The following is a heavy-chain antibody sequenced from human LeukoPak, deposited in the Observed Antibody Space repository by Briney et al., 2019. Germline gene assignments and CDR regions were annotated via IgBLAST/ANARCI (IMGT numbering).Heavy chain of an antibody. V-gene: IGHV1-18*01. CDR1: GYTFTSYG. J-gene: IGHJ4*02. Sequence: GASVKVSCKASGYTFTSYGISWVRQAPGQGLEWMGWISGYNGKTNYAQNLQGRVTLTTDTSTSTAYMELRSLRSDDTAVYYCARSQASAAADYFDYWGQGTPVTVSS. D-gene: IGHD6-13*01. CDR2: ISGYNGKT. CDR3: ARSQASAAADYFDY.